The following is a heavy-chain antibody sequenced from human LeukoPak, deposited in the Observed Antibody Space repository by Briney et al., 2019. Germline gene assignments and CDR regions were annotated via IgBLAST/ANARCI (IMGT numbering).Heavy chain of an antibody. V-gene: IGHV3-7*01. J-gene: IGHJ4*02. D-gene: IGHD3-10*01. CDR3: ARAVNLRISMVRGIIGENFDL. CDR1: GFTFSSYW. CDR2: IKQDESEK. Sequence: QSGGSLRLSCAASGFTFSSYWMSWVRQAPGEGLEWVANIKQDESEKDYVDSVRGRFIISRDNAYNSLHLQMRSLRAEDAALYYCARAVNLRISMVRGIIGENFDLWGQGTLVTVSS.